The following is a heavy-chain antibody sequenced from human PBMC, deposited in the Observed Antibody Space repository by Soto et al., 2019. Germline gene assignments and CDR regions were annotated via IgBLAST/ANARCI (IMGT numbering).Heavy chain of an antibody. CDR3: ARVLRFFEWFNTWSYYYGMDV. D-gene: IGHD3-3*01. Sequence: GGSLRLSCAASGFTFSSYDMHWVRQATGKGLEWVSAIGTAGDTYYPGSVKGRFTISRENAKNSLYLQMNSLRAEDTAVYYCARVLRFFEWFNTWSYYYGMDVWGQGTTVTVSS. CDR2: IGTAGDT. V-gene: IGHV3-13*01. CDR1: GFTFSSYD. J-gene: IGHJ6*02.